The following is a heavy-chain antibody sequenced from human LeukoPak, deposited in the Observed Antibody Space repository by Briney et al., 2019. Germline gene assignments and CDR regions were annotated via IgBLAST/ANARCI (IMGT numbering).Heavy chain of an antibody. D-gene: IGHD6-19*01. CDR1: GFIFSSYG. V-gene: IGHV3-30*03. Sequence: GGSLRLSCAASGFIFSSYGMHWVRQAPGKGLDWVAVISFDGSNEYYADSVKGQFTISRDNSKDTVFLQMNSLRPEDTAVYYCARDRAPYSSGWSGFDYWGQGTLVSVSS. CDR3: ARDRAPYSSGWSGFDY. CDR2: ISFDGSNE. J-gene: IGHJ4*02.